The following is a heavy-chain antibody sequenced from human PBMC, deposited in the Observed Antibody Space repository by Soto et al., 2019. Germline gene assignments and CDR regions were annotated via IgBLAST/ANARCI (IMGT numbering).Heavy chain of an antibody. CDR3: VRWYADRYNPHDF. D-gene: IGHD6-13*01. V-gene: IGHV3-13*01. CDR1: GFTFSSDH. CDR2: IGTAGDT. J-gene: IGHJ4*02. Sequence: PGGSLRLGCAASGFTFSSDHMHWVRHATGKGLEWVSAIGTAGDTYYPGSVKGRFTISRENAKNSLYLQMNSLRAEDTAVYYCVRWYADRYNPHDFWGQGTLVTVSS.